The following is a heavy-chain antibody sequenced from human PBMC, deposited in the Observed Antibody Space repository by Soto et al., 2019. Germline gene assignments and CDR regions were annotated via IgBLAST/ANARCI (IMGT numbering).Heavy chain of an antibody. CDR3: ARGVAGSWFDP. CDR2: MYPGDSDT. Sequence: PGESLKISCKASGYTFTDYWIGWVRQMPGKGLEWVGIMYPGDSDTRYNPSFQGQVTISADKSISTAYLHWISLKASDTAIYYCARGVAGSWFDPWGQAVLVTVSS. V-gene: IGHV5-51*01. CDR1: GYTFTDYW. D-gene: IGHD6-19*01. J-gene: IGHJ5*02.